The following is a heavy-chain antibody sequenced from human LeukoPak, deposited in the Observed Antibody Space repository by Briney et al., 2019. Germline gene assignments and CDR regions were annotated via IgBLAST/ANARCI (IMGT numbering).Heavy chain of an antibody. CDR1: GFTFSSYG. CDR3: AKDAQRGFDYSNSLEY. CDR2: IWSDGTNQ. V-gene: IGHV3-33*06. Sequence: GGSLRLSCAASGFTFSSYGMHWVRQAPGKGLQWVAVIWSDGTNQYYADSVKGRFTISRDNSQNTVYLQMNSLRVEDTAVYFCAKDAQRGFDYSNSLEYWGQGTLVTVSS. J-gene: IGHJ4*02. D-gene: IGHD4-11*01.